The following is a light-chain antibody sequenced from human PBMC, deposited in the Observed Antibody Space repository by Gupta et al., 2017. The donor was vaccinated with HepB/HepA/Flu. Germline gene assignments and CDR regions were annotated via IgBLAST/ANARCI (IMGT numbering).Light chain of an antibody. J-gene: IGLJ2*01. V-gene: IGLV1-40*01. CDR1: SSNTGAGYD. CDR3: QSYDDTLSGHVV. Sequence: QSVLTQPPSVSGAPGQRVTISCTGSSSNTGAGYDVHWYQQLPGTPPKLLIYGNDNRPSGVPDRFSGSKSGTSASLAITGLQAEDEGDYYCQSYDDTLSGHVVFGGGTKLTV. CDR2: GND.